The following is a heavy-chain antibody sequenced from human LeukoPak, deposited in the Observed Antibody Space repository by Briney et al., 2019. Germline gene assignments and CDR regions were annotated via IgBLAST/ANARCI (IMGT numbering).Heavy chain of an antibody. CDR3: ARANAAIAVAGTGWYFDL. D-gene: IGHD6-19*01. V-gene: IGHV4-34*01. J-gene: IGHJ2*01. CDR1: GGSFSGYY. CDR2: INHSGST. Sequence: SETLSLTCAVYGGSFSGYYWSWIRQPPGKGLEWIGEINHSGSTNYNPSLKSRVTISVDTSKNQFSLKLSSVTAADTAVYYCARANAAIAVAGTGWYFDLWGRGTLVTVSS.